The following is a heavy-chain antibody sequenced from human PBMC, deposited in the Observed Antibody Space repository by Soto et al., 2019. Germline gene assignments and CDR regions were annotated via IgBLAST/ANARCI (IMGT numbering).Heavy chain of an antibody. CDR3: ARRDWSGSTPLFYFDY. J-gene: IGHJ4*02. CDR1: GGSLISSNW. D-gene: IGHD3-9*01. CDR2: IYHSGST. Sequence: SETLSLTCAVSGGSLISSNWWNWVRQPPGKGLEWIGEIYHSGSTYYKPSLKSRVAMSVDTSKNQFSLKLTSATAADTAVYYCARRDWSGSTPLFYFDYWGQGVLVNVSS. V-gene: IGHV4-4*02.